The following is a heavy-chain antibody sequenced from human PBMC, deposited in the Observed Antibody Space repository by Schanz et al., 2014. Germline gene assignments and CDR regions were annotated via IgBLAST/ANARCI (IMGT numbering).Heavy chain of an antibody. CDR1: GYSLNELS. J-gene: IGHJ6*02. CDR3: ATETSRSWFYNGVDV. V-gene: IGHV1-24*01. D-gene: IGHD6-13*01. CDR2: FHHEDGST. Sequence: QVQLVQSGAEVKKPGASVKVSCKVPGYSLNELSMHWVRQAPGRGLEGMGGFHHEDGSTIYAQKFQGRVIMTEDTSTDTAYVELSRLTSEDTGVYYCATETSRSWFYNGVDVWGQGTTVTVSS.